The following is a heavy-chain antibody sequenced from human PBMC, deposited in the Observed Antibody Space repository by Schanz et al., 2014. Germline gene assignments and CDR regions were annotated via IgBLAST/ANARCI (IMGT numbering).Heavy chain of an antibody. Sequence: EVQLVESGGGVVQPGRSLRLSCVASGFTFISYDIHWVRQAPGKGLEWVSSISSSSSYISYADSVKGRFTISRDNSKDTLYLQMSGLTPEDTAVHYCARGRGFYDYWGQGTLVTVSS. J-gene: IGHJ4*02. CDR1: GFTFISYD. V-gene: IGHV3-21*04. CDR2: ISSSSSYI. D-gene: IGHD3-10*01. CDR3: ARGRGFYDY.